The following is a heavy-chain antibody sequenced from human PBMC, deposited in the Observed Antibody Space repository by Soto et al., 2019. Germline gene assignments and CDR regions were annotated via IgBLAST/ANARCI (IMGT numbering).Heavy chain of an antibody. V-gene: IGHV3-48*01. J-gene: IGHJ4*02. D-gene: IGHD1-1*01. CDR2: ISGTSIT. Sequence: PGGSLRLSCAASGFTFSTCGMNWVRQAPGKGLEWVSYISGTSITHYADSVRGRFTISRDNAKNSLYLQMNSLRAEDTAVYYCTTDPDGTDDFDSWGQGTLVTVSS. CDR3: TTDPDGTDDFDS. CDR1: GFTFSTCG.